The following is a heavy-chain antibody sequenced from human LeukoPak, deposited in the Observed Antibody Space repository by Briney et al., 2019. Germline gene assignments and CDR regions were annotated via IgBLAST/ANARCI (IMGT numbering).Heavy chain of an antibody. Sequence: GESLKISCKRSGYIFTNYWIAWVRQMPGKGLECLGIIYPGDSDTRYSPSFQGQVTISADKSISTAYLQWSSLKASDTAMYYCARVMVRGVTPAFDIWGQGTMVTVSS. D-gene: IGHD3-10*01. J-gene: IGHJ3*02. CDR3: ARVMVRGVTPAFDI. CDR1: GYIFTNYW. V-gene: IGHV5-51*01. CDR2: IYPGDSDT.